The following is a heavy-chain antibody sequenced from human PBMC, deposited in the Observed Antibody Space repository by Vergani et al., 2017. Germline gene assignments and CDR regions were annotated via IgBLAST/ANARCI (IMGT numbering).Heavy chain of an antibody. CDR1: GYTFTSYY. J-gene: IGHJ6*02. Sequence: QVQLVQSGAEVKKPGASVKVSCKASGYTFTSYYMHWVRQAPGQGLEWMGIINPSGGSTSYAQKFQGRVTMTRDTSISTAYMELSRLRSDDTAVYYCARGLRYYYGMDVWGQGTTVTVSS. CDR2: INPSGGST. CDR3: ARGLRYYYGMDV. D-gene: IGHD1-14*01. V-gene: IGHV1-46*01.